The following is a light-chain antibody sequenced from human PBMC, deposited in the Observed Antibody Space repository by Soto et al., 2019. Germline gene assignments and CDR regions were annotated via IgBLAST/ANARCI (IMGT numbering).Light chain of an antibody. CDR2: DVS. Sequence: QSVLTQPASVSGSPGQSITISCTGTSSDVGGYNYVSWYQQHPGKAPKLMIYDVSNRPSGVSNRFSGSKSGNTASLTISGLQAEDEADSYCSSYTSSITHVSGTGTKVTVL. CDR3: SSYTSSITHV. V-gene: IGLV2-14*01. J-gene: IGLJ1*01. CDR1: SSDVGGYNY.